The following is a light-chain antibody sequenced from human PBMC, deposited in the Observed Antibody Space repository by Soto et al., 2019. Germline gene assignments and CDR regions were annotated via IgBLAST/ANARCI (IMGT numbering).Light chain of an antibody. J-gene: IGKJ2*01. CDR1: QSVSSSY. Sequence: EIVLTQSPGTLSLSPGERATLSCRASQSVSSSYFAWYQQKPGQAPRLLIYGASSRATGIPARFSGSGSGTDFTLTISRLEPEDFAVYYCQQYGSSPGTFGQGTKLEIK. CDR3: QQYGSSPGT. CDR2: GAS. V-gene: IGKV3-20*01.